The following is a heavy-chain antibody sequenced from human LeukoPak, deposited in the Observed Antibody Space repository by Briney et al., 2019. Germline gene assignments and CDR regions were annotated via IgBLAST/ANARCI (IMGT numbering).Heavy chain of an antibody. J-gene: IGHJ6*02. CDR1: GGSISSSSYY. Sequence: SETLSLTCTVSGGSISSSSYYWGWIRQPPGKGLEWIGSIYYSGSTYYNPSLKSRVTISVDTSKNQFSLKLSSVTAADTAVYYCARYSSGYNYHYYGMDVWGQGTTVTVSS. D-gene: IGHD6-19*01. CDR3: ARYSSGYNYHYYGMDV. CDR2: IYYSGST. V-gene: IGHV4-39*01.